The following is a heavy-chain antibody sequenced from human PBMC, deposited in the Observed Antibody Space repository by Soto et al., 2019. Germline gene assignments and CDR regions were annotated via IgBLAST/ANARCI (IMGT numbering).Heavy chain of an antibody. V-gene: IGHV3-48*01. J-gene: IGHJ6*03. CDR3: AIDYDLGRRYYDYKDV. D-gene: IGHD3-16*01. Sequence: PGGSLRLSCAASGFTFSSYSMNWVRQAPGKGLEWVSYISSSSSTIYYADSVKGRFTISRDNAKNSLYLQMNSLRAEDTAVYYCAIDYDLGRRYYDYKDVWGKGTTVTVSS. CDR1: GFTFSSYS. CDR2: ISSSSSTI.